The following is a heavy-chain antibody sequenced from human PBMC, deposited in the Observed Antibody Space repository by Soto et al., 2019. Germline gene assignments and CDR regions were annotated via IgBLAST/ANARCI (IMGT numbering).Heavy chain of an antibody. CDR2: IYYSGST. D-gene: IGHD3-22*01. CDR1: GGSISSGGYY. J-gene: IGHJ4*02. V-gene: IGHV4-31*03. Sequence: QVQLQESGPGLVKPSQTLSLTCTVSGGSISSGGYYWSWIRQHPGKGLEWIGYIYYSGSTYYNPSLKRRVTISVDTSKNQFSLKLSSVTAADTAVYYCARQEDHYYDSSGYYSYFDYWGQGTLVTVSS. CDR3: ARQEDHYYDSSGYYSYFDY.